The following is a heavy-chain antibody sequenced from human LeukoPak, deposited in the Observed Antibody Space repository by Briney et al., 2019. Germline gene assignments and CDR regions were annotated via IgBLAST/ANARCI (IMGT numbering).Heavy chain of an antibody. CDR1: RFSFTTYW. D-gene: IGHD3-22*01. J-gene: IGHJ4*02. CDR2: INPDGTKK. V-gene: IGHV3-7*01. CDR3: ANSPMILRGHY. Sequence: GGSLRLSCAASRFSFTTYWMTWVRQAPGKGLEWVANINPDGTKKSYADFVKGRFTISRDNAKNSLYLQMSSLRAEDTAVYYCANSPMILRGHYWGQGTLVTVST.